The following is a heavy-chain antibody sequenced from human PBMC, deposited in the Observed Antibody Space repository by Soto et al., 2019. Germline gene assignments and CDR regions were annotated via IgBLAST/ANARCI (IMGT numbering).Heavy chain of an antibody. Sequence: PSETLSLTCSVSGADINSGGFTWTWVRQHAGKGXEXLXXXSXSXXXDXXXXLKSRLSISGDTSKNHFSLTLTSATAADAAVYYCATIGVSGYLAVWGQGTTVTVSS. D-gene: IGHD3-16*02. CDR1: GADINSGGFT. J-gene: IGHJ6*02. CDR3: ATIGVSGYLAV. CDR2: XSXSXXX. V-gene: IGHV4-31*03.